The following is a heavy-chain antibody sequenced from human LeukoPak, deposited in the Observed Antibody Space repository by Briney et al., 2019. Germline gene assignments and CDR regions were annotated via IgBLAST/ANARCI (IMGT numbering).Heavy chain of an antibody. CDR2: INHSGGT. CDR1: GGSISSYY. D-gene: IGHD5-12*01. Sequence: SETLSLTCTVSGGSISSYYWSWIRQPAGKGLEWIGEINHSGGTNYNPSLKSRVTISVDTSKNQFSLKLSSVTAADTAVYYCASDSGYDYAAYWGQGTLVTVSS. V-gene: IGHV4-34*01. J-gene: IGHJ4*02. CDR3: ASDSGYDYAAY.